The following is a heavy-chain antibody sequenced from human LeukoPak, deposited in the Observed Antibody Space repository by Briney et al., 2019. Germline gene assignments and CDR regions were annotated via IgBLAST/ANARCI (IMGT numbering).Heavy chain of an antibody. V-gene: IGHV3-23*01. J-gene: IGHJ4*02. CDR1: GFTFNNYA. CDR2: ISGSGGST. D-gene: IGHD3-10*01. CDR3: AKDSVPYYYGSGSYPDY. Sequence: AGGSLRLSCAASGFTFNNYAMSWVRQAPGKGLEWVSGISGSGGSTYYADSVHVRFTISRDNSKNTLCLQMNSLTSDDTAVYYCAKDSVPYYYGSGSYPDYWGQGTLVTVSS.